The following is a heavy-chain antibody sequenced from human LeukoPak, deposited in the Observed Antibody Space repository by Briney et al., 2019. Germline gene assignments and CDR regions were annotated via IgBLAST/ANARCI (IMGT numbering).Heavy chain of an antibody. D-gene: IGHD6-13*01. CDR2: IYYSGST. CDR3: ARLGGSSWYGEDY. V-gene: IGHV4-59*01. J-gene: IGHJ4*02. CDR1: GGSISSYY. Sequence: ASQTLSLTCTVSGGSISSYYWSWIRQPPGKGLEWIGYIYYSGSTNYNPSLKSRVTISVDTSKNQFSLKLSSVTAADTAVYYCARLGGSSWYGEDYWGQGTLVTVSS.